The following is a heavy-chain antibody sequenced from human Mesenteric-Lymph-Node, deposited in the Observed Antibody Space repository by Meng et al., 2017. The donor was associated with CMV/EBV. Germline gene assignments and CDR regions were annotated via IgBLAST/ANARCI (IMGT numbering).Heavy chain of an antibody. V-gene: IGHV3-23*01. Sequence: ETLSLTCSVSGGSMSTYYWSWVRQAPGKGLEWVSGTSGSGDNTYYADSVKGRFTISRDNSKNTLYLQMNSLRAEDTAVYYCAKGDHPHYYYYYGMDVWGQGTTVTVSS. CDR1: GGSMSTYY. J-gene: IGHJ6*02. CDR3: AKGDHPHYYYYYGMDV. CDR2: TSGSGDNT.